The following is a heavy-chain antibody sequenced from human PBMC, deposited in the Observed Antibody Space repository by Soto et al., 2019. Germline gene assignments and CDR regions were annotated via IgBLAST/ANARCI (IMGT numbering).Heavy chain of an antibody. Sequence: PGGSLRLSCTASGFTFSSYWLHWVRQAPGKGLEWVSRIKSDGSWALYADSMEGRLTISRDNAKNTLYLQMNSLRAEDTAVYYCARDGVRGRVDTAMATHAYYYYGMDVWGQGTTVTVSS. CDR3: ARDGVRGRVDTAMATHAYYYYGMDV. V-gene: IGHV3-74*01. D-gene: IGHD5-18*01. J-gene: IGHJ6*02. CDR1: GFTFSSYW. CDR2: IKSDGSWA.